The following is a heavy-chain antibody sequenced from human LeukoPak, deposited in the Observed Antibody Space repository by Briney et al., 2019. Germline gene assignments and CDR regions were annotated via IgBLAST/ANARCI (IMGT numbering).Heavy chain of an antibody. CDR1: GGSISSGGYY. CDR2: IYYSGST. J-gene: IGHJ3*02. V-gene: IGHV4-31*03. Sequence: SQTLSLTCTVSGGSISSGGYYWSWICQHPGKGLEWIGYIYYSGSTYYNPSLKSRVTISVDTSKNQFSLKLSSVTAADTAVYYCSREGMQAFDIWGQGTMVTVSS. CDR3: SREGMQAFDI.